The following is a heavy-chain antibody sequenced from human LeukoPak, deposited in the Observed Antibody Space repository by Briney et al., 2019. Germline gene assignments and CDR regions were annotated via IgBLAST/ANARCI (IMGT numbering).Heavy chain of an antibody. J-gene: IGHJ4*02. CDR3: VKGSRYYFDY. CDR2: ISGSGGST. CDR1: GFTFSSYA. Sequence: GGSLRLSCAASGFTFSSYAMSWVRQAPGKGLEWVSAISGSGGSTYYADSVKGRFTISRDNSKNTLSLEMNSLRAEDTAVYYCVKGSRYYFDYWGQGTLVTASS. V-gene: IGHV3-23*01.